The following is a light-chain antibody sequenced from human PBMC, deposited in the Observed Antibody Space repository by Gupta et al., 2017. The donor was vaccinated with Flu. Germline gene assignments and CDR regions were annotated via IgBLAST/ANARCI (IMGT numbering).Light chain of an antibody. CDR2: DAS. CDR1: QSISSY. J-gene: IGKJ4*01. Sequence: DIQMTQSPSSLSSSPGERATITCRASQSISSYLTWYQQKPGKAPKLLIYDASNLPTGVPARFSGSGSGTDFTLTISSLEPEDFAVYYCQQRYNRPLTFGEGTKVEIK. CDR3: QQRYNRPLT. V-gene: IGKV1-39*01.